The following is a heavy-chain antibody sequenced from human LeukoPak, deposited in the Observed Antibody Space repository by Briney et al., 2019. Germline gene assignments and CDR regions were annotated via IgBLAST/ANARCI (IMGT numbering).Heavy chain of an antibody. CDR3: ARVGWELGVYYFDY. Sequence: SETLSLTCTVPGGSISSYYWSWIRQPAGKGLEWIGRIYTSGSTNYNPSLKSRVTMSVDTSKNQFSLKLSSVTAADTAVYYCARVGWELGVYYFDYWGQGTLVTVSS. CDR2: IYTSGST. V-gene: IGHV4-4*07. CDR1: GGSISSYY. D-gene: IGHD1-26*01. J-gene: IGHJ4*02.